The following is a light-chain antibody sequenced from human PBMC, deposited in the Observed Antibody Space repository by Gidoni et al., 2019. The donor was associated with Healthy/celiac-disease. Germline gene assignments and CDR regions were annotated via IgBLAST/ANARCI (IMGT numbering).Light chain of an antibody. CDR1: QSVGSN. CDR2: GAS. J-gene: IGKJ4*01. Sequence: EIVMTQSPATLSVSPGERATLSCRASQSVGSNLAWYQQIPGQAPRLLIYGASTRATGIPARFSGSGSGTEVTLTISSLQSEDFAVYYCQQYNNGPPLTFGGGTKVEIK. V-gene: IGKV3-15*01. CDR3: QQYNNGPPLT.